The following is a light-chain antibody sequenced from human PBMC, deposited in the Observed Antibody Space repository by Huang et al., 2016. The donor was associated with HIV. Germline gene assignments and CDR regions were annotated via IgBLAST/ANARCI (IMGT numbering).Light chain of an antibody. J-gene: IGKJ4*01. CDR3: MQGTHLFT. CDR2: QVS. V-gene: IGKV2-30*02. Sequence: VVLNQSPLYLSVTLGQQASISCRSSQSLIHSNGKTYLNWFQQRPGQSPRRLISQVSRRDSGVPDRFSGSGSGTDFTLKISRVEAEDVGVYYCMQGTHLFTFGGGTRVDIK. CDR1: QSLIHSNGKTY.